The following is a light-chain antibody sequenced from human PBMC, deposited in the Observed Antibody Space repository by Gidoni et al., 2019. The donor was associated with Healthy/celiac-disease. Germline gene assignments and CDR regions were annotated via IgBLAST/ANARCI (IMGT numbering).Light chain of an antibody. J-gene: IGKJ2*01. CDR3: QQYNSYSYT. CDR1: QSISSW. CDR2: KAS. V-gene: IGKV1-5*03. Sequence: DIQMTQSPSTLFASVGDRVTITCRASQSISSWLAWYQQKPGKAPKLLIYKASSLESGVPSRFSGSGSGTEFTLTISSLQTDDFATYYCQQYNSYSYTCGQGTKLEIK.